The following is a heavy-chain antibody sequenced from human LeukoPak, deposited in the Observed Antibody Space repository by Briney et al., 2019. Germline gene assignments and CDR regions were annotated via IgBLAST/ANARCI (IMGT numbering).Heavy chain of an antibody. J-gene: IGHJ6*03. CDR2: MNPNSGNT. D-gene: IGHD2-2*01. V-gene: IGHV1-8*03. Sequence: ASVKVSCKASGYTFTSYDINWVRQATGQGLEWMGWMNPNSGNTGYAQKFHGRVTITRNTSISTAYMELSSLRSEDTAVYYCGRVNCSRAQPKSYYYYYYMDVWGKGTTVTVSS. CDR1: GYTFTSYD. CDR3: GRVNCSRAQPKSYYYYYYMDV.